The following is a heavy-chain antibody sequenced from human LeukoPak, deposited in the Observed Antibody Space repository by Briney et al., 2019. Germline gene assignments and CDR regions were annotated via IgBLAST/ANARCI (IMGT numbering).Heavy chain of an antibody. CDR2: TYYRSKWYN. CDR1: GDSVSSNSAA. J-gene: IGHJ2*01. D-gene: IGHD1-26*01. Sequence: SQTLSLTCAISGDSVSSNSAAWNWIRQSPSRGLGWLGRTYYRSKWYNDYAVSVESRITITPDTSKNQFSLQLSSVTPEDTAVYYCVRGEWELLSHCWYFDLWGRGTLVIVSS. V-gene: IGHV6-1*01. CDR3: VRGEWELLSHCWYFDL.